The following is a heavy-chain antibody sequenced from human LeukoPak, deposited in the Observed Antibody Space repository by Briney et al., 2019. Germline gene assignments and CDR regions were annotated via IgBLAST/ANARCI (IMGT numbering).Heavy chain of an antibody. Sequence: SETLSLTCTVSGGPINNYYWSWIRQPPGKGLEYIGYIYYSGSANYNPSLKSRVTISVDPSKNQFSLKLSSVTAADTAVYYCARNGDYYEKSGYYYLFDFWGQGTLVTVSS. J-gene: IGHJ4*02. D-gene: IGHD3-22*01. V-gene: IGHV4-59*01. CDR2: IYYSGSA. CDR1: GGPINNYY. CDR3: ARNGDYYEKSGYYYLFDF.